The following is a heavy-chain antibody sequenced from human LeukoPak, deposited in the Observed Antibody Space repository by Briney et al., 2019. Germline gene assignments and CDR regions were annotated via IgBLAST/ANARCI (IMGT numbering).Heavy chain of an antibody. CDR2: IYTSGST. V-gene: IGHV4-4*09. D-gene: IGHD3-16*01. CDR1: GGSISSYY. CDR3: ARPDGGNYYMDV. Sequence: SETLSLTCTVSGGSISSYYWSWIRQPPGKGLEWIGYIYTSGSTNYNPSLKSRVTISVDTSKNQFSLKPSSVTAADTAVYYCARPDGGNYYMDVWGKGTTVTVSS. J-gene: IGHJ6*03.